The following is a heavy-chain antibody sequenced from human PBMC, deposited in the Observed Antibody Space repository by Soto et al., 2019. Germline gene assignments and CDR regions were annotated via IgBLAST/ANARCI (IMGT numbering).Heavy chain of an antibody. D-gene: IGHD6-25*01. V-gene: IGHV3-23*01. CDR1: GFTFSTHA. CDR3: ARDSGPAGGGACDI. Sequence: EVQLLESGGGLVQPGGSLRLSCAASGFTFSTHAMIWVRQAPGKGLNWVSTVDVGGGSTYYTDCVKGRFTVSRDNSKNTVYLQLNTLRAEDTAIYFCARDSGPAGGGACDIWGQGTMVTVSS. CDR2: VDVGGGST. J-gene: IGHJ3*02.